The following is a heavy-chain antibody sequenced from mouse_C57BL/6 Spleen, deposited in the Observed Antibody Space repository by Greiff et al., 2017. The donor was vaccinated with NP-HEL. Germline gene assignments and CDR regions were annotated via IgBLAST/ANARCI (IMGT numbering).Heavy chain of an antibody. J-gene: IGHJ3*01. CDR3: ARIGNYVWFAD. Sequence: EVQVVESGGGLVKPGGSLKLSCAASGFTFSDYGMHWVRQAPEKGLEWVAYISSGSSTIYYADTVKGRFTISRDNAKNTLFLQMTSLRSEDTAMYDGARIGNYVWFADWGQGTLVTVSA. D-gene: IGHD2-1*01. V-gene: IGHV5-17*01. CDR1: GFTFSDYG. CDR2: ISSGSSTI.